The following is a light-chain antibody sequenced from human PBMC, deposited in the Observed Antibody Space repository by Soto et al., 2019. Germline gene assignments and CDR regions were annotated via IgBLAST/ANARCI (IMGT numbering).Light chain of an antibody. CDR1: QTISSW. CDR2: KAS. J-gene: IGKJ3*01. CDR3: QQYNTYSFT. Sequence: DIQMTQSPSTLSASIGDRVTITCRASQTISSWLAWYQQKPGKAPKLLIYKASSLESGVPSRFSGSGSGTEFTLTFSSLQPDDFATYYCQQYNTYSFTVGPGTKVDI. V-gene: IGKV1-5*03.